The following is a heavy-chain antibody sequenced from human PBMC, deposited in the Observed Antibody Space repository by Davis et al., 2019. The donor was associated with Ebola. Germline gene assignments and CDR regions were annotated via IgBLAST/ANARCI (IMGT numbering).Heavy chain of an antibody. CDR1: GGSISSGDYY. D-gene: IGHD3-10*01. CDR2: INHSGST. Sequence: SETLSLTCTVSGGSISSGDYYWSWIRQPPGKGLEWIGEINHSGSTNYNPSLNSRVTISVDTSKNQFSLKLSSVTAADTAVYYCARLQTTGLWFGEFDYWGQGTLVTVSS. V-gene: IGHV4-39*01. CDR3: ARLQTTGLWFGEFDY. J-gene: IGHJ4*02.